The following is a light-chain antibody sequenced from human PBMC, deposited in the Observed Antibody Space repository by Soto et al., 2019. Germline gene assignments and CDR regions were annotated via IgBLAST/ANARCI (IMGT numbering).Light chain of an antibody. J-gene: IGLJ3*02. CDR2: GNS. Sequence: QSVLTQPPSVSGAPGQRVTISCTGSSSNIGAGYGVHWYQLLPGTAPKLLIYGNSDRPSGVPDRFSGSKSGTSASLAITGLQAEDEADYYCQSYDSSLSGWVFGGGPKLTVL. CDR1: SSNIGAGYG. V-gene: IGLV1-40*01. CDR3: QSYDSSLSGWV.